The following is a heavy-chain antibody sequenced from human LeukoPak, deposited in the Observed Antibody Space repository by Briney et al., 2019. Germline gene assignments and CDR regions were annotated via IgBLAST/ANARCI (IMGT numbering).Heavy chain of an antibody. V-gene: IGHV3-43*01. CDR3: AKEGDGYH. J-gene: IGHJ3*01. CDR1: GFTFDDYT. CDR2: IRWDGGST. Sequence: QTGGSLRLSCAASGFTFDDYTMHWVRQAPGKCLEWVSLIRWDGGSTYYADSVKGRFTISRDNSKNSLYLQMNSLRTEDTALYYCAKEGDGYHWGQGTMVTVSS. D-gene: IGHD5-24*01.